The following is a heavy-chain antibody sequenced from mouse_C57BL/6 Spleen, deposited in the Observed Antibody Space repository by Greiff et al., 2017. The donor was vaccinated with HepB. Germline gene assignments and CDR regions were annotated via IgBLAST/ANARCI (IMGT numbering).Heavy chain of an antibody. CDR1: GYAFSSSW. D-gene: IGHD2-13*01. Sequence: VQLKESGPELVKPGASVKISCKASGYAFSSSWMNWVKQRPGKGLEWIGRIYPGDGDTNYNGKFKGKATLTADKSSSTAYMQLSSLTSEDAAVYFCAGSGDPYDCDYWGQGTTLTVSS. CDR2: IYPGDGDT. J-gene: IGHJ2*01. V-gene: IGHV1-82*01. CDR3: AGSGDPYDCDY.